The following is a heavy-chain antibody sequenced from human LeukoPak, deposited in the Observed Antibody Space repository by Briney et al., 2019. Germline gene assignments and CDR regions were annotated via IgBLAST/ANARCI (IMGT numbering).Heavy chain of an antibody. J-gene: IGHJ5*02. CDR2: IIPIFGTA. CDR1: GGTFSSYA. D-gene: IGHD3-3*01. V-gene: IGHV1-69*13. CDR3: ARGTFGVVINNWFDP. Sequence: GASVKVSCKASGGTFSSYAISWVRQAPGQGLEWMGGIIPIFGTASYAQKFQGRVTITADESTSTAYMELSSLRSEDAAVHYCARGTFGVVINNWFDPWGQGTLVTVSS.